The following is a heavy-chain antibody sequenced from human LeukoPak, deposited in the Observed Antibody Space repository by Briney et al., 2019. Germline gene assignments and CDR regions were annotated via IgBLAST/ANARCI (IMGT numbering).Heavy chain of an antibody. CDR3: VRWIAAPGYYSYYYMDV. D-gene: IGHD6-13*01. CDR2: IDTSGNT. CDR1: GGSISIYY. J-gene: IGHJ6*03. V-gene: IGHV4-4*07. Sequence: SETLSLTCNVSGGSISIYYWSWIRQPAGKGLEWIGRIDTSGNTNYSPSLKSRVTMSVDTSKNQFSLKLSSVTAADTAVYYCVRWIAAPGYYSYYYMDVWGKGTTVTVSS.